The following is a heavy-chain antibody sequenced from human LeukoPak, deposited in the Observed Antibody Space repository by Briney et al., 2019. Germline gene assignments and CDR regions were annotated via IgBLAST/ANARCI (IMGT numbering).Heavy chain of an antibody. CDR2: IRSKAYGGTT. D-gene: IGHD1-26*01. CDR1: GFTFGVYA. V-gene: IGHV3-49*03. J-gene: IGHJ4*02. CDR3: TRVPSGSYSPYFDY. Sequence: PGGSLRLSCTASGFTFGVYAMSWFRQAPGKGLEWVGFIRSKAYGGTTEYAASVKGRFTISRDDSKSIAYLQMNSLKTEDTAVYYCTRVPSGSYSPYFDYWGQGTLVTVSS.